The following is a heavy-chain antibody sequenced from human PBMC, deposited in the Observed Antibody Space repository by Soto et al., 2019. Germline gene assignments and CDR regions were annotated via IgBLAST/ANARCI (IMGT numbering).Heavy chain of an antibody. CDR1: GFTFSSYA. D-gene: IGHD1-26*01. CDR3: AREMSRGGRDPGP. J-gene: IGHJ5*02. Sequence: QVQLVESGGGVVQPGRSLRLSCAASGFTFSSYAMHWVRQAPGKGLEWVAVISYDGSNKYYADSVKGRFTISRDNSKNTLYLQMNSLRAEDTAVYYCAREMSRGGRDPGPWGQGTLVTVSS. V-gene: IGHV3-30-3*01. CDR2: ISYDGSNK.